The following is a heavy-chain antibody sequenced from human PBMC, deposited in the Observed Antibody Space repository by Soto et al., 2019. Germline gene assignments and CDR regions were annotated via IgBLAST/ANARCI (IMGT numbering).Heavy chain of an antibody. CDR3: ARDSSSSGYYYGMDV. CDR2: VSGYSGHS. V-gene: IGHV1-18*01. Sequence: QVHLVQSGAEVKKPGASVKVSCKASNETLTTYGISWVRQAPGQGLEWMGWVSGYSGHSSSAQEFQDRVIMTTHTSTNPAYMELRSLTSDDSAGYFCARDSSSSGYYYGMDVWGQGTTVTVSS. CDR1: NETLTTYG. J-gene: IGHJ6*02. D-gene: IGHD6-6*01.